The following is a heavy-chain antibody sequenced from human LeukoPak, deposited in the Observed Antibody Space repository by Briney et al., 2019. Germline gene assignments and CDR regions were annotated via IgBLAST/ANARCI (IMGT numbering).Heavy chain of an antibody. J-gene: IGHJ6*03. CDR3: AREVVDTAMVVYYYYYMDV. Sequence: GGSLRLSCAASGFTFSTYTMNWVRQAPGKGLEWVSSISSSSSYIYYVDSVKGRFTVSRDNAKNSLYLQMNSLRAEDTAVYYCAREVVDTAMVVYYYYYMDVWGKGTTVTVSS. D-gene: IGHD5-18*01. CDR2: ISSSSSYI. CDR1: GFTFSTYT. V-gene: IGHV3-21*01.